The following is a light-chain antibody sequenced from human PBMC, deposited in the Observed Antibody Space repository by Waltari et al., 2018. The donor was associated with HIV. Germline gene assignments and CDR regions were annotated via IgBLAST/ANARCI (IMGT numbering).Light chain of an antibody. V-gene: IGLV1-40*01. CDR1: SSNIGAGYD. CDR3: QSYDSSLSGSKV. J-gene: IGLJ3*02. CDR2: GNK. Sequence: QSVLTQPPSVSGAPGQRVTISCTGSSSNIGAGYDVHWYQQLPGTAPKLLIYGNKNRPSGVPDRFSGYKSGTSASLAITGLQAEDEADYYCQSYDSSLSGSKVFGGGTKLTVL.